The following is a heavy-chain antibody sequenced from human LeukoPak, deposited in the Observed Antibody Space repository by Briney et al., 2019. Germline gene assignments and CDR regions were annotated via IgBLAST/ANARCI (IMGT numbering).Heavy chain of an antibody. CDR2: INHSGST. CDR1: GGSFNGYY. Sequence: SETLSLTCAVYGGSFNGYYWGWIRQPPGKGLEWMGEINHSGSTTHNPSLESRVTISLDTSKDQFSLRLSSVTAADTAVYYCARAGYDFGNYFFDHWGQGTLVTVSS. D-gene: IGHD4-23*01. V-gene: IGHV4-34*01. CDR3: ARAGYDFGNYFFDH. J-gene: IGHJ4*02.